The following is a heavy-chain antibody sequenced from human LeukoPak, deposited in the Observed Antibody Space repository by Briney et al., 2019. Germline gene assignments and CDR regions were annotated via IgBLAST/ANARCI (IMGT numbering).Heavy chain of an antibody. CDR3: ARLPIHDYGGNIPFDY. V-gene: IGHV4-59*08. Sequence: SETLSLTCTVSGGSISSYYWSWIRQPPEKGLGWIGYIYYSGSTNYNPSLKSRVTISVDTSKNQFSLKLSSVTAADTVVYYCARLPIHDYGGNIPFDYWGQGTLVTVSS. CDR2: IYYSGST. D-gene: IGHD4-23*01. J-gene: IGHJ4*02. CDR1: GGSISSYY.